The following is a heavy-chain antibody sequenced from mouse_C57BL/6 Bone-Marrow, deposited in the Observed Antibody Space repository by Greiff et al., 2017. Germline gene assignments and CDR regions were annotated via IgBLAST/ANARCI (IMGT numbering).Heavy chain of an antibody. D-gene: IGHD2-5*01. Sequence: VQLQQPGAELVKPGASVKMSCKASGYTFTSYWITWVKQRPGQGLEWIGDIYPGSGSTNYNEKFKSKATLTVDKSSSTAYMQLSRLTSEDAAVDYCARPYYSNYWYFDVWGTGTTVTVSS. J-gene: IGHJ1*03. V-gene: IGHV1-55*01. CDR1: GYTFTSYW. CDR3: ARPYYSNYWYFDV. CDR2: IYPGSGST.